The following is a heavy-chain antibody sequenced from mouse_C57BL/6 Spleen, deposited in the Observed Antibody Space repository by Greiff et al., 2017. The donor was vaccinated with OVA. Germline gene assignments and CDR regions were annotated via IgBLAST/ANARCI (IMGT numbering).Heavy chain of an antibody. V-gene: IGHV1-61*01. D-gene: IGHD2-12*01. CDR2: IYPSDSET. CDR3: AREDYYTLDY. Sequence: QVQLQQPGAELVRPGSSVKLSCKASGYTFTSYWMDWVKQRPGQGLEWIGNIYPSDSETHYNQKFKDKATLTVDKSSSTAYMQLSSLTSEDSAVYYCAREDYYTLDYWGQGTTLTVSS. J-gene: IGHJ2*01. CDR1: GYTFTSYW.